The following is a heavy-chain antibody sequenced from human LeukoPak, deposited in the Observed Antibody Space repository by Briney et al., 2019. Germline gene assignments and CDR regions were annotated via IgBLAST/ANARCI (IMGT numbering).Heavy chain of an antibody. J-gene: IGHJ3*02. CDR3: ARDSRITMVRGARGDAFDI. V-gene: IGHV3-21*01. CDR1: GFTFSSYS. D-gene: IGHD3-10*01. Sequence: GGSLRLSCAASGFTFSSYSMNWVRQAPGKGLEWVSSISSSSSYIYYADSVKGRFTISRDNAKNSLYLQMNSLRAEDTAVYYCARDSRITMVRGARGDAFDIWGQGTMVTVSS. CDR2: ISSSSSYI.